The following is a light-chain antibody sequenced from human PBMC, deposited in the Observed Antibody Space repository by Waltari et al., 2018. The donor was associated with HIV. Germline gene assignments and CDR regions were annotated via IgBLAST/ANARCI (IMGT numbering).Light chain of an antibody. Sequence: DIQMTQSPTSLSAYVGETISISCRASQGISTYLNWYQKRGDKATKLLIFGSSNLQSGVPSRFSGSGSGTEFTLIIRGLQPEDFASYFCQQSYNVPWTFGQGTKVET. CDR1: QGISTY. V-gene: IGKV1-39*01. J-gene: IGKJ1*01. CDR2: GSS. CDR3: QQSYNVPWT.